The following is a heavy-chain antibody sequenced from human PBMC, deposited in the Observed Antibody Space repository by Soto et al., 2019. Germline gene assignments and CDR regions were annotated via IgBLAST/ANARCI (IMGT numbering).Heavy chain of an antibody. V-gene: IGHV3-21*01. J-gene: IGHJ4*02. CDR2: ISSSSSYI. D-gene: IGHD6-6*01. Sequence: GESLKISCAASGFTFSSYSMNWVRQAPGKGLEWVSSISSSSSYIYYADSVKGRFTISRDNAKNSLYLQMNSLRAEDTAVYYCARAVIAARFDYWGQGTLVTVSS. CDR3: ARAVIAARFDY. CDR1: GFTFSSYS.